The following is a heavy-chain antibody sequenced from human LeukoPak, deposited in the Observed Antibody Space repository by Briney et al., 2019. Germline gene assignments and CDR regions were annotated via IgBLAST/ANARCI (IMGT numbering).Heavy chain of an antibody. D-gene: IGHD3-10*01. CDR2: INPNSGGT. J-gene: IGHJ4*02. V-gene: IGHV1-2*02. Sequence: ASVKVSCKASGYTFTGYYMHWVRQAPGQGLEWMGWINPNSGGTNYAQKFQGRVTMTRDTSISTAYMELSRLRSDDTAVYYCARDAYYYGSGSNDYWGQGTLVTVSS. CDR3: ARDAYYYGSGSNDY. CDR1: GYTFTGYY.